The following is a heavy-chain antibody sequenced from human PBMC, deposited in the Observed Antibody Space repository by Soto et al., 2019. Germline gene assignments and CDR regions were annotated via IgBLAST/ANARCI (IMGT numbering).Heavy chain of an antibody. CDR3: ARGRASGSYYLLDY. V-gene: IGHV1-8*01. CDR1: GDTXTTYD. CDR2: INPNSGNI. J-gene: IGHJ4*02. Sequence: GXSXKVSFKASGDTXTTYDIDLVRQATGHGLEWMGWINPNSGNICYAQRFQGRVTMTRDTAIRTAYMEVSSLRSDDTAVYYCARGRASGSYYLLDYWGQGTLGTVSS. D-gene: IGHD3-10*01.